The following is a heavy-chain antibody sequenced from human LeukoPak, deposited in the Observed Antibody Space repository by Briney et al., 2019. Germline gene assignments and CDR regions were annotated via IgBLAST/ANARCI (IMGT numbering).Heavy chain of an antibody. V-gene: IGHV1-69*05. J-gene: IGHJ4*02. D-gene: IGHD4-17*01. CDR2: IIPIFGTA. Sequence: ASVKVSCKASGGTFSSYAISWVRQAPGQGLEWMGRIIPIFGTANYEQKFQGRVTITTDESTSTAYMELSSLRSEDTAVYYCARDYGDFRFDYWGRGTLVTVSS. CDR3: ARDYGDFRFDY. CDR1: GGTFSSYA.